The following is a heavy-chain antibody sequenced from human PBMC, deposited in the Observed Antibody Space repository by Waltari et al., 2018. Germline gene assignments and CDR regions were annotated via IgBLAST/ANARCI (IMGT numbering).Heavy chain of an antibody. CDR1: GGSFSGYY. J-gene: IGHJ6*03. V-gene: IGHV4-34*01. CDR3: ARGRSLEWYRYYYYYYMDV. CDR2: INHRGST. Sequence: QVQLQQWGAGLLKPSETLSLTCAVYGGSFSGYYWSWIRQPPGKGLEWIGEINHRGSTNYNPSLKSRVTISVDTSKNQFSLKLSSVTAADTAVYYCARGRSLEWYRYYYYYYMDVWGKGTTVTVSS. D-gene: IGHD3-3*01.